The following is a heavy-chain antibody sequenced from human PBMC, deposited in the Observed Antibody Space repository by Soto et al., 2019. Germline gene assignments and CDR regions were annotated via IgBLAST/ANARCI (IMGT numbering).Heavy chain of an antibody. Sequence: GGSLRLSCAASGFTFSSYAMSWVRQAPGKGLEWVSAISGSGGSTYYADSVKGRFTISRDNSKNTLYPQMNSLRAEDTAVYYCAFHTPYCTNGVCYTRPYYYYGMDVWGQGTTVTVSS. V-gene: IGHV3-23*01. CDR3: AFHTPYCTNGVCYTRPYYYYGMDV. D-gene: IGHD2-8*01. J-gene: IGHJ6*02. CDR1: GFTFSSYA. CDR2: ISGSGGST.